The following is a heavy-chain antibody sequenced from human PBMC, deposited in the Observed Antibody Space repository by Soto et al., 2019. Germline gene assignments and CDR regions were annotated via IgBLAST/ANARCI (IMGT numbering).Heavy chain of an antibody. D-gene: IGHD2-21*02. Sequence: SETLSLTCTVSGGSISSGGYYWSWIRQHPGKGLEWIGYIYYSGSTYFNPSLKSRLTISVDTSKNQFSLQLSSVTAADTAVYYCARAGPYCGGDCYSPPPWGQGTLVTVSS. V-gene: IGHV4-31*03. CDR3: ARAGPYCGGDCYSPPP. CDR2: IYYSGST. J-gene: IGHJ5*02. CDR1: GGSISSGGYY.